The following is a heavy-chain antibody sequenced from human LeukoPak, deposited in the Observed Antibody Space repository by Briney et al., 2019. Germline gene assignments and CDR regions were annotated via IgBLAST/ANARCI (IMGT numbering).Heavy chain of an antibody. V-gene: IGHV4-31*03. J-gene: IGHJ4*02. D-gene: IGHD5-24*01. CDR1: GGSISSGGYF. CDR2: IYYSGST. CDR3: ARVLDGYNLDY. Sequence: PSETLSLTCTVSGGSISSGGYFWSWIRQHPGKGLEWIGYIYYSGSTYYNPSLKSRVTISVDTSKNQFSLKLSSVTAADTAVYYCARVLDGYNLDYWGQGTLVTVSS.